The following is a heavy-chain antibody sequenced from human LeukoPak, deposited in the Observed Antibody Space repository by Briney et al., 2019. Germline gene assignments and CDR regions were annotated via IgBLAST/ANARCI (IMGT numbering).Heavy chain of an antibody. CDR1: GLTSSNAY. CDR3: TTGGPHYDGNPLDF. Sequence: PGXXLRLSCAASGLTSSNAYMSWVRQAPGKGLEWVGRIKSNVDGGTTDYAEPVKGRFTISRDDSKNTLYLQMNSLKTEDTAVYYCTTGGPHYDGNPLDFWGQGTLVTVSS. J-gene: IGHJ4*02. V-gene: IGHV3-15*01. D-gene: IGHD4-23*01. CDR2: IKSNVDGGTT.